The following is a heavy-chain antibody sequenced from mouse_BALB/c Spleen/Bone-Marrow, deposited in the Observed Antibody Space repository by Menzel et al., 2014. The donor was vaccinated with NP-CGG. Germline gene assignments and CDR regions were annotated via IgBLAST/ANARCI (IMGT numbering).Heavy chain of an antibody. CDR2: IYPGSGST. CDR1: GYTFTDYV. J-gene: IGHJ4*01. CDR3: TRDASDD. V-gene: IGHV1-77*01. D-gene: IGHD6-1*01. Sequence: QVHVKQSGPELVKPGASVKMSCKASGYTFTDYVISWVKQRTGQGLEWIGEIYPGSGSTYYNEKFKGKATLTADKSSNTALRQRSTLTSEDPAVYFWTRDASDDWGQRTSGTVSA.